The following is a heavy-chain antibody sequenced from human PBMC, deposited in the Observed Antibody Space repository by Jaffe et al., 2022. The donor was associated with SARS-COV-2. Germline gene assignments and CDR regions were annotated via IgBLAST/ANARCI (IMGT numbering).Heavy chain of an antibody. J-gene: IGHJ3*02. Sequence: EVQLVESGGGLVKPGGSLRLSCAASGFTFSSYSMNWVRQAPGKGLEWVSSISSSSSYIYYADSVKGRFTISRDNAKNSLYLQMNSLRAEDTAVYYCARAGRNSGYSSYDAFDIWGQGTMVTVSS. D-gene: IGHD3-22*01. V-gene: IGHV3-21*01. CDR1: GFTFSSYS. CDR3: ARAGRNSGYSSYDAFDI. CDR2: ISSSSSYI.